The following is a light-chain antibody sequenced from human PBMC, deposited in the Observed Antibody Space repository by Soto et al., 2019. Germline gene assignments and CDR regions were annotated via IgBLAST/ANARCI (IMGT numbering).Light chain of an antibody. V-gene: IGKV3-15*01. J-gene: IGKJ1*01. CDR3: QQYNDWPRT. CDR2: GAS. CDR1: QSVSSD. Sequence: EIVLTQSPGTLSLSPGERATLSCRASQSVSSDLAWYQQKPGQAPRLLIYGASTRATDIPVRFSGSGSGTEFTLTISSLQSEDFAVYYCQQYNDWPRTFGQGTKVDIK.